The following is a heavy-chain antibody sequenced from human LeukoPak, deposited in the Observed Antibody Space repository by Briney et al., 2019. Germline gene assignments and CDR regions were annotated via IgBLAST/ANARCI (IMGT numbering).Heavy chain of an antibody. D-gene: IGHD6-6*01. CDR2: ISTNSANT. J-gene: IGHJ5*02. V-gene: IGHV3-23*01. CDR3: AKTVAARPNWFDP. CDR1: GFTFSTYG. Sequence: GGSLRLSCTASGFTFSTYGMNWVRQAPGKGLEWVSTISTNSANTYYTDSVKGRFTISRDNSKNTLYLQMNSLRAEDTAVYYCAKTVAARPNWFDPWGQGTLVTVSS.